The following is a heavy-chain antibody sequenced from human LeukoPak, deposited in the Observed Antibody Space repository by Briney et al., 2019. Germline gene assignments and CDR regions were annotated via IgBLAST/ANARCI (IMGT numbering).Heavy chain of an antibody. CDR2: IKEDGSEK. J-gene: IGHJ4*02. V-gene: IGHV3-7*05. Sequence: GGSLRLSCAASGFTLRSHRMSWVRQAPGKGLEWVANIKEDGSEKYYVDSVKGRFTIFRDNAKNSLYLQMNSLRAEDTAVYYCARESYDDEHYFDSWGQGTLVTVSS. CDR3: ARESYDDEHYFDS. CDR1: GFTLRSHR. D-gene: IGHD3-22*01.